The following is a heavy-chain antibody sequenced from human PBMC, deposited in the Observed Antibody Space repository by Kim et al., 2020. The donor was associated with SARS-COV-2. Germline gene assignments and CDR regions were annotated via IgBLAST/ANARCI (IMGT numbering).Heavy chain of an antibody. CDR1: GGTFSSYA. J-gene: IGHJ6*02. Sequence: SVKVSCKASGGTFSSYAISWVRQAPGQGLEWMGGIIPIFGTANYAQKFQGRVTITADESTSTAYMELSSLRSEDTAVYYCARVLKNRYYYYGMDVWGQGTTVTVSS. D-gene: IGHD3-10*02. CDR2: IIPIFGTA. CDR3: ARVLKNRYYYYGMDV. V-gene: IGHV1-69*13.